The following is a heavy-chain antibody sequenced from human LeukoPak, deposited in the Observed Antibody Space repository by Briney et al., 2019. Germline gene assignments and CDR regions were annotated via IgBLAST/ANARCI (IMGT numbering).Heavy chain of an antibody. D-gene: IGHD2-2*01. CDR3: ARESYCSSTSCYEGYYYYYMDV. V-gene: IGHV1-18*01. CDR2: ISAYNGNT. CDR1: GYTFTSYG. J-gene: IGHJ6*03. Sequence: ASVKVSCKASGYTFTSYGISWVRQAPGQGLEWMGWISAYNGNTNYAQKLQGRVTMTTDTSTSTAYMELRSLRSDDTAVYYCARESYCSSTSCYEGYYYYYMDVWGKGTTVTVSS.